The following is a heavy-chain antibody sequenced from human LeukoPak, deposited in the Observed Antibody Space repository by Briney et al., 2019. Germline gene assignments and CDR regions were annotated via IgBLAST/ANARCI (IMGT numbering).Heavy chain of an antibody. CDR2: IYPGDSDT. D-gene: IGHD5-18*01. Sequence: GESLKISCEGSGYTFTSYWIAWVRQMPGKGLEWMGIIYPGDSDTRYSPSFQGQVTISADKSISTAYLQWSSLKASDTAMYYCATRYSYGSDAFDIWGQGTMVTVSS. CDR3: ATRYSYGSDAFDI. CDR1: GYTFTSYW. J-gene: IGHJ3*02. V-gene: IGHV5-51*01.